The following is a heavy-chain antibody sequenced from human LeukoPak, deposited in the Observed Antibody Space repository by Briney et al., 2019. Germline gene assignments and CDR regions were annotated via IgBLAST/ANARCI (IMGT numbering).Heavy chain of an antibody. CDR1: GFTFSSYS. J-gene: IGHJ4*02. D-gene: IGHD3-10*01. V-gene: IGHV3-48*02. CDR3: AKDWGIRFDSGSYCDY. CDR2: ISSSSSDI. Sequence: GGSLRLSCAASGFTFSSYSMNWVRQAPGKGLEWVSYISSSSSDIYYAASVKGRFTISRDNAKNSLYLQMNSLRDEATGVYFCAKDWGIRFDSGSYCDYWGQGTLVTVSS.